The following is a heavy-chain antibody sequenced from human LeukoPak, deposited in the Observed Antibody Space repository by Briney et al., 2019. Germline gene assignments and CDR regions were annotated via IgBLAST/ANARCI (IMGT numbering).Heavy chain of an antibody. CDR3: ARVQPAYCSSSSCYGGYFDY. CDR2: INAGNGNT. D-gene: IGHD2-2*01. Sequence: ALVKVSCKASGYTFTSYAMHWVRQAPGQRPEWMGWINAGNGNTKYSQKFQGRVTITRDTSASTAYMELSSLRPEDTAVYYCARVQPAYCSSSSCYGGYFDYGARGPLVTVSS. J-gene: IGHJ4*02. CDR1: GYTFTSYA. V-gene: IGHV1-3*01.